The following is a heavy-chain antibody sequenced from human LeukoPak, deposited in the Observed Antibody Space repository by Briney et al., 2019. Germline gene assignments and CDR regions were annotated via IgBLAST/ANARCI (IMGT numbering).Heavy chain of an antibody. CDR2: TSSDINVK. Sequence: GGSLGLPCAASGFTFRNYVIHWVRQAPGKGLEWVAVTSSDINVKLYADSVKGRFTISRDNSRSTLYLQMNSLRPEDTAIYYCAREGYYGSGSPPSLYFDYWGQGTLVTVSS. CDR3: AREGYYGSGSPPSLYFDY. D-gene: IGHD3-10*01. J-gene: IGHJ4*02. CDR1: GFTFRNYV. V-gene: IGHV3-30-3*01.